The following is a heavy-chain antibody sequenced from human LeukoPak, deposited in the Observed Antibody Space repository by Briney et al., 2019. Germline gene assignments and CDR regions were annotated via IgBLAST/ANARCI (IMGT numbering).Heavy chain of an antibody. CDR2: IYTSGST. Sequence: SETLSLTCTVSGGSISRYYLSWIRQPAGKGLEWMGRIYTSGSTKYNPSLKSRVTMSVDTSKNQFSLKLSSVTAADTAVYYCARFLTPDSNGFYYGMDVWGQGTTVTVSS. V-gene: IGHV4-4*07. CDR1: GGSISRYY. J-gene: IGHJ6*02. CDR3: ARFLTPDSNGFYYGMDV. D-gene: IGHD3-22*01.